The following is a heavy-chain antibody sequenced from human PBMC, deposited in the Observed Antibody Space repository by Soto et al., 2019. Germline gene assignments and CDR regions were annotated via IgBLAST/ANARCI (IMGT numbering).Heavy chain of an antibody. CDR3: AKDSAAWIAVAGIDY. J-gene: IGHJ4*02. CDR1: GFTFSSYG. D-gene: IGHD6-19*01. V-gene: IGHV3-30*18. Sequence: PGGSLRLSCAASGFTFSSYGMHWVRQAPGKGLEWVAVISYDGSNKYYADSVKGRFTISRDNSKNTLYLQMNSLRAEDTAVYYCAKDSAAWIAVAGIDYWGQGTLVTVSS. CDR2: ISYDGSNK.